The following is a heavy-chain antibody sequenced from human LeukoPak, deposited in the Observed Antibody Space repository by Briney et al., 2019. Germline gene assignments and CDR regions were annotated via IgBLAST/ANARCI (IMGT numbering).Heavy chain of an antibody. CDR3: GRERVTGTDAFDY. CDR2: INPSGGST. CDR1: GYTFTSYG. D-gene: IGHD1-20*01. Sequence: ASVKVSCKASGYTFTSYGISWVRQAPGQGLEWMGIINPSGGSTSYAQKLQGRLTMTRDMSTSTVYMDLRSLGTEATAVYYCGRERVTGTDAFDYWGQGTLVTVSS. J-gene: IGHJ4*02. V-gene: IGHV1-46*01.